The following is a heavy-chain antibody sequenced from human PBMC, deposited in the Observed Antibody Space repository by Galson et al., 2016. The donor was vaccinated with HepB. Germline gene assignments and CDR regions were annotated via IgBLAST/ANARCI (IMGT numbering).Heavy chain of an antibody. CDR3: AREPFISPWDY. CDR1: GFTFNRHA. Sequence: SLRLSCAASGFTFNRHAMSWVRQAPGKGLEWVSIIRTSDITSGPSTYYAESVKGRFTISRDNVKNSLYLQMNSLRVEDTAVYFCAREPFISPWDYWGPGTLVTVSA. J-gene: IGHJ4*02. V-gene: IGHV3-23*01. D-gene: IGHD2/OR15-2a*01. CDR2: IRTSDITSGPST.